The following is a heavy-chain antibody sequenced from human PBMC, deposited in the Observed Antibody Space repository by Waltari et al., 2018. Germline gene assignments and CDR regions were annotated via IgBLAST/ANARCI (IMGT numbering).Heavy chain of an antibody. CDR2: IKSKTDGGTT. V-gene: IGHV3-15*01. Sequence: EVQLVESGGGLVKPGGSLRLSCAASGFTFSNAGLSWVRQAPGKGLEWVGRIKSKTDGGTTDYAAPVKGRFTISRDDSKNTLYLQMNSLKTEDTAVYYCITGLNSGSYTRVDAFDIWGQGTMVTVSS. CDR3: ITGLNSGSYTRVDAFDI. J-gene: IGHJ3*02. CDR1: GFTFSNAG. D-gene: IGHD1-26*01.